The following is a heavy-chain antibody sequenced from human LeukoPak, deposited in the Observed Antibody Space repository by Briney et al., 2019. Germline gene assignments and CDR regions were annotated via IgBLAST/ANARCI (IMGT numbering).Heavy chain of an antibody. V-gene: IGHV1-2*04. CDR1: GYTFTGYY. Sequence: ASVKVSCKASGYTFTGYYMHWVRQAPGQGLEWMGWINPNSGGTNYAQKFQGWVTMTRDTSISTAYMELSSLRSEDTAVYYCARGGGSYYVGDYWGQGTLVTVSS. J-gene: IGHJ4*02. D-gene: IGHD1-26*01. CDR2: INPNSGGT. CDR3: ARGGGSYYVGDY.